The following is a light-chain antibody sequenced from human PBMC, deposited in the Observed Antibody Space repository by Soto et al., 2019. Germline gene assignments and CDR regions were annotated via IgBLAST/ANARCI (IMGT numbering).Light chain of an antibody. CDR1: QDISNY. CDR3: QQYDILPFT. CDR2: DAS. J-gene: IGKJ3*01. V-gene: IGKV1-33*01. Sequence: DIQMTQSPSSLSASVGDRVTITCQARQDISNYLNWYQQKPGKAPKLLIYDASNLEAGVPSRFSGSGSGTDFTFTISSLQQEDIARYYCQQYDILPFTFGPGTKVHIK.